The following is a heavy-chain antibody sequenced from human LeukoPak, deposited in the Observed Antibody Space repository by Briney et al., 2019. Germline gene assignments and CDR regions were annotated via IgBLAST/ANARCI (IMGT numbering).Heavy chain of an antibody. J-gene: IGHJ3*02. Sequence: GGSLRLSCTASGFTFSSYAMTWVRQAPGKGLEWVSYISSSGSTIYYADSVKGRFTISRDNAKNSLYLQMNSLRAEDTAVYYCARDAEIAAAGTNAFDIWGQGTMVTVSS. CDR3: ARDAEIAAAGTNAFDI. V-gene: IGHV3-48*04. CDR1: GFTFSSYA. D-gene: IGHD6-13*01. CDR2: ISSSGSTI.